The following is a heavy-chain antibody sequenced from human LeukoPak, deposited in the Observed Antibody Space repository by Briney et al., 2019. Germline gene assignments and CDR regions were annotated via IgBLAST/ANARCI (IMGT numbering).Heavy chain of an antibody. Sequence: SVKVSCKASGGTFGSYTISWVRQAPGQGLEWMGRIIPILGIANYAQKFQGRVTITADKSTSTAYMELSSLRSEDTAVYYCARDGEMGATRYWGQGTLVTVSS. D-gene: IGHD1-26*01. CDR3: ARDGEMGATRY. J-gene: IGHJ4*02. V-gene: IGHV1-69*04. CDR2: IIPILGIA. CDR1: GGTFGSYT.